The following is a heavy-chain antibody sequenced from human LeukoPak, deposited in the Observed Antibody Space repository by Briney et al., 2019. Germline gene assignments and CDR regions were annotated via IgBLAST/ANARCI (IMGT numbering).Heavy chain of an antibody. J-gene: IGHJ6*03. V-gene: IGHV5-51*01. CDR3: ARLGTPYYYYYMDV. CDR1: GYTFSNYW. D-gene: IGHD1-1*01. CDR2: IYPGDSDT. Sequence: GESLKISCQGSGYTFSNYWIAWVRHMPGNGLEWMGIIYPGDSDTKYSPSFQGQVSISADKSFNTAYLQWRSVEASDTAIYYCARLGTPYYYYYMDVWGRGPTVTVSS.